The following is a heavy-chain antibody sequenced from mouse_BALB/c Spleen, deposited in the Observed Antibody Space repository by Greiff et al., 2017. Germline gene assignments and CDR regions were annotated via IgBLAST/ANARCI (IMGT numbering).Heavy chain of an antibody. D-gene: IGHD3-1*01. CDR2: ISSGGGST. CDR3: ARTNSSGYEYYAMDY. V-gene: IGHV5-12-1*01. CDR1: GFAFSSYD. Sequence: EVQGVESGGGLVKPGGSLKLSCAASGFAFSSYDMSWVRQTPEKRLEWVAYISSGGGSTYYPDTVKGRFTISRDNAKNTLYLQMSSLKSEDTAMYYCARTNSSGYEYYAMDYWGQGTSVTVSS. J-gene: IGHJ4*01.